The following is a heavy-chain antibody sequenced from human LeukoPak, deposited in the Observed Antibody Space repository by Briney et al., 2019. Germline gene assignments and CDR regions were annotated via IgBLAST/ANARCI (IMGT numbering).Heavy chain of an antibody. V-gene: IGHV3-74*01. D-gene: IGHD2-21*01. CDR2: INGDESST. CDR3: ARDLVMAVWSYDD. CDR1: AFTFNTYW. Sequence: PGGSLRLSCAASAFTFNTYWMHWVRQVPGRGLEWVSRINGDESSTNYADSVKGRFTISRDNAKSSLYLQMNSLRAEDTAVYYCARDLVMAVWSYDDWGQGTLVTVSS. J-gene: IGHJ4*02.